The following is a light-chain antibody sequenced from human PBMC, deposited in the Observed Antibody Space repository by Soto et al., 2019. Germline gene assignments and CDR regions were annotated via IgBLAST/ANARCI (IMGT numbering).Light chain of an antibody. CDR2: AAS. V-gene: IGKV1-39*01. J-gene: IGKJ5*01. CDR1: QSISSY. CDR3: QQTYSSPIT. Sequence: DTQMNQSPSSLSASLVDSISIACLASQSISSYLNWYQQKPGKAPKLLISAASILQSGVPSRFSGSGSGTDFTLTISNLQPEDFAGYYCQQTYSSPITFGQGTRLEI.